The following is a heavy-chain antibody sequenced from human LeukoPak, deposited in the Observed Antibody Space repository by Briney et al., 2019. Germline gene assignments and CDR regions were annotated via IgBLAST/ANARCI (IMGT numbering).Heavy chain of an antibody. CDR2: IYYSGST. D-gene: IGHD1-14*01. CDR1: GGSISSYY. CDR3: ARRNSEYYYGMDV. Sequence: SETLSLTCTVSGGSISSYYWSWIRQPPGKGLEWIGYIYYSGSTNYNPSLKSRVTISVDTSKNQFSLKLSSVTAADTAVYYCARRNSEYYYGMDVWGQGTTVTVSS. J-gene: IGHJ6*02. V-gene: IGHV4-59*01.